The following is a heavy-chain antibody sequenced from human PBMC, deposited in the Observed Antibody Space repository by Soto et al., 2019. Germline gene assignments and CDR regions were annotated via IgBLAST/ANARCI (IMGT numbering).Heavy chain of an antibody. J-gene: IGHJ4*02. CDR1: GGSISSYY. Sequence: SETLYLTCTVSGGSISSYYWSWIRQPPGKGLEWIGYIYYSGSTNYNPSLKSRVTISVDTSKNQFSLKLSSVTAADTAVYYCARALGDYFPYYFDYWGQGTLVTVSS. D-gene: IGHD4-17*01. CDR3: ARALGDYFPYYFDY. CDR2: IYYSGST. V-gene: IGHV4-59*01.